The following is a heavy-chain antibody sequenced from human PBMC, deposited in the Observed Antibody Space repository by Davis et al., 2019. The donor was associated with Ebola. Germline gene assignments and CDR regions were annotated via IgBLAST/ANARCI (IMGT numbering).Heavy chain of an antibody. CDR3: ARESGGTPSDYYYGMDV. Sequence: GGSLRLSCAASGFTFSSYGMHWVRQAPGKGLEWVAVISYDGSNKYYADSVKGRFTISRDNSKNTLYLQMNSLRAEDTAVYYCARESGGTPSDYYYGMDVWGKGTTVTVSS. V-gene: IGHV3-30*03. J-gene: IGHJ6*04. CDR1: GFTFSSYG. D-gene: IGHD1-7*01. CDR2: ISYDGSNK.